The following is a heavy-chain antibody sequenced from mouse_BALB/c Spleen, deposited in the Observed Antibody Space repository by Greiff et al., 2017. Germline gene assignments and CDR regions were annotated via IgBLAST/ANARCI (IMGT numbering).Heavy chain of an antibody. Sequence: VQLQQSGPGLVKPSQSLSLTCSVTGYSITSGYSWNWIRQFPGNKLEWMGYISYDGSNNYNPSLKNRISITRDTSKNQFFLKLNSVTTEDTATYYCARDEGTYDGYYHAMDDWGQGTSVTVSS. CDR2: ISYDGSN. D-gene: IGHD2-3*01. CDR3: ARDEGTYDGYYHAMDD. V-gene: IGHV3-6*02. J-gene: IGHJ4*01. CDR1: GYSITSGYS.